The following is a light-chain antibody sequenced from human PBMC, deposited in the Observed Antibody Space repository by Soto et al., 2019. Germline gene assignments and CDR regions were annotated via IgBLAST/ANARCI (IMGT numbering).Light chain of an antibody. CDR3: QSYDTINQEGR. J-gene: IGLJ2*01. CDR2: QDN. Sequence: NFMLTQPHSVSESPGKTVTISCTRSSGSIARNYVQWYQQRPGGAPTTVIYQDNQRPSGVTDRFSGSIDSSSNSASLTISGLKTEDEADYYCQSYDTINQEGRFGGGTQLTVL. V-gene: IGLV6-57*04. CDR1: SGSIARNY.